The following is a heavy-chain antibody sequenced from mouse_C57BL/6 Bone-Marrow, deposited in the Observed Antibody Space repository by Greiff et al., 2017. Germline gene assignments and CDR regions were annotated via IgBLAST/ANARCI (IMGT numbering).Heavy chain of an antibody. J-gene: IGHJ2*01. CDR3: ARYWDGGDY. Sequence: QVKLQQPGAELVRPGSSVKLSCKASGYTFTSYWMDWVKQRPGQGLEWIGNIYPSDSETHYNQKLKDKATLTVDKSSRTAYLQLSSLTSEDSAVYFCARYWDGGDYWGQGTTLTVSS. V-gene: IGHV1-61*01. CDR2: IYPSDSET. CDR1: GYTFTSYW. D-gene: IGHD4-1*01.